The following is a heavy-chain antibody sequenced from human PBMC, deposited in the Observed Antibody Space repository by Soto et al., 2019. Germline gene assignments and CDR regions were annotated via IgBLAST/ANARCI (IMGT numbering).Heavy chain of an antibody. CDR2: IIPIFGTA. J-gene: IGHJ1*01. CDR1: GGTLSSYA. V-gene: IGHV1-69*13. D-gene: IGHD1-26*01. Sequence: ASVKVSCKASGGTLSSYAISWVRQAPGQGLEWMGGIIPIFGTANYAQKFQGRVTITADESTSTAYMELSSLRSEDTAVYYCARAQAGRIVGAQYFQHWGQGTLVTVSS. CDR3: ARAQAGRIVGAQYFQH.